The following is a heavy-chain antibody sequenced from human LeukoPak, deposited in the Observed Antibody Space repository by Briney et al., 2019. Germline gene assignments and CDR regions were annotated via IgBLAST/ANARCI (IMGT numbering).Heavy chain of an antibody. Sequence: GGSLRLSCAASGFTFSSYWMHWVRQAPGKGLVWVSRINTDGSFTSYADSVKGRFTISRDNAKNTLYLQMNSLRAEDTAVYYCAREYPKAKYFDYWGQGTLVTVSS. V-gene: IGHV3-74*01. CDR1: GFTFSSYW. CDR2: INTDGSFT. CDR3: AREYPKAKYFDY. J-gene: IGHJ4*02.